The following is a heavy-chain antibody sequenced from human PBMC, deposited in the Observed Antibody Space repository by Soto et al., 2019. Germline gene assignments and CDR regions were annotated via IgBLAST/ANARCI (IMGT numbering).Heavy chain of an antibody. V-gene: IGHV3-33*01. CDR2: IWYDGSNQ. CDR3: ARAVSSATYYDCIGY. CDR1: GFDISTYG. Sequence: PGGSLRLSCEASGFDISTYGLHWVRQAPGKGLEWLAFIWYDGSNQHYAASVKGRFTISRDNSRNTLYLQMNNLRADDTAVYFCARAVSSATYYDCIGYWGRGTLVTVS. J-gene: IGHJ4*02. D-gene: IGHD1-26*01.